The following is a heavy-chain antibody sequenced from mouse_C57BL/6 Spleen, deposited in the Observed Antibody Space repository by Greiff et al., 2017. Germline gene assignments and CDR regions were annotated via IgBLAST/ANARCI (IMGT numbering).Heavy chain of an antibody. CDR1: GFTFSSYG. CDR3: ARPQDYEYDEVFAY. Sequence: EVQRVESGGDLVKPGGSLKLSCAASGFTFSSYGMSWVRQTPDKRLEWVATISSGGSYTYYPDSVKGRFTISRDNAKNTLYLQMSSLKSEDTAMYYCARPQDYEYDEVFAYWGQGTLVTVSA. J-gene: IGHJ3*01. D-gene: IGHD2-4*01. CDR2: ISSGGSYT. V-gene: IGHV5-6*01.